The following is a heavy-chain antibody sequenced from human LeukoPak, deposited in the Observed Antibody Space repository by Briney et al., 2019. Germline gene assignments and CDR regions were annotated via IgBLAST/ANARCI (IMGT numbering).Heavy chain of an antibody. V-gene: IGHV3-74*01. Sequence: GGSLRLSCAASEFTFSNYWIHWVRQAPGKGLVWVSRINSDGSGTNYADSVKGRFTISRDNSNNTLYLQMKSLRAEDTAVYYCAREVGSGNSDRYFDYWGQRTLVTVSS. CDR3: AREVGSGNSDRYFDY. CDR1: EFTFSNYW. D-gene: IGHD3-10*01. CDR2: INSDGSGT. J-gene: IGHJ4*02.